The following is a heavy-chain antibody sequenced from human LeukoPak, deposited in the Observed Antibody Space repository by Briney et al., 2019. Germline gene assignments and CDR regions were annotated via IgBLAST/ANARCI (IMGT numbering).Heavy chain of an antibody. D-gene: IGHD3-22*01. V-gene: IGHV3-9*01. CDR2: ISWNSGSI. CDR3: AKDDNYDSSGYYYGREGMDV. J-gene: IGHJ6*02. Sequence: GRSLRLSCAASGFTFDDYAMHWVRQAPGKGLEWVSGISWNSGSIGYADSVKGRFTISRDNAKNSLYLQMNSLRAEDTALYYCAKDDNYDSSGYYYGREGMDVWGQGTTVTVSS. CDR1: GFTFDDYA.